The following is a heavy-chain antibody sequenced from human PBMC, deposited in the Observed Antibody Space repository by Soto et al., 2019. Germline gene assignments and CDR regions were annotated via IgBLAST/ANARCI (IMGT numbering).Heavy chain of an antibody. D-gene: IGHD3-3*01. CDR1: GGTFSSYA. CDR2: IIPIFGTA. V-gene: IGHV1-69*06. CDR3: ARARGEWLLFSRGPGIGYFDY. J-gene: IGHJ4*02. Sequence: QVQLVQSGAEVKKPGSSVKVSCKASGGTFSSYAISWVRQAPGQGLEWMGGIIPIFGTANYAQKFQGRVTITADKSTSTAYMELSNLRSEDTAVYYCARARGEWLLFSRGPGIGYFDYWGQGTLVTVSS.